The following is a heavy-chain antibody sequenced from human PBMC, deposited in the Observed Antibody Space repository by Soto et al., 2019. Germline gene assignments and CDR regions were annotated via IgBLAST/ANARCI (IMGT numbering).Heavy chain of an antibody. CDR1: GYTFTSYD. V-gene: IGHV1-8*01. J-gene: IGHJ4*02. CDR3: AVVRWEGPAY. Sequence: GASVKVSCKASGYTFTSYDINWVRQATGQGLEWMGWMNPNSGHTGYAQKFQGRLTMTSNTSIDTAYMELSSLRSEDTAVYYCAVVRWEGPAYWGQGTLVTVSS. D-gene: IGHD4-17*01. CDR2: MNPNSGHT.